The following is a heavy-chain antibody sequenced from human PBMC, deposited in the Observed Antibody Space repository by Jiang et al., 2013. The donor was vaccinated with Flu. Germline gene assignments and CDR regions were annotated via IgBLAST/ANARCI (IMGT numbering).Heavy chain of an antibody. J-gene: IGHJ3*02. CDR3: ARRLAAHDAFDI. CDR1: GYQLYQLL. V-gene: IGHV5-51*01. Sequence: GESLKISCKGSGYQLYQLLDRLGAPDARKGLEWMGTIYPSDSKSRYSPSFQGQVTISADRSISTAYLQWSTLKASDTAMYYCARRLAAHDAFDIWGQGTMVTVSS. CDR2: IYPSDSKS.